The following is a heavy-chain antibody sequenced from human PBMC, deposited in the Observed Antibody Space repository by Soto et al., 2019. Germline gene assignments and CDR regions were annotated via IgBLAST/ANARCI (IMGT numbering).Heavy chain of an antibody. CDR3: ARADPDASVGF. J-gene: IGHJ4*02. D-gene: IGHD3-16*01. CDR2: ISYSGSS. V-gene: IGHV4-59*11. Sequence: SEPLSLTCTVSGGSMSSHYWTWLRQPPGKGLEWIGYISYSGSSYYNPSLKSRVTISADTSRNQFSLRLTSVIAADTAVYFCARADPDASVGFWGQGTLVTVSS. CDR1: GGSMSSHY.